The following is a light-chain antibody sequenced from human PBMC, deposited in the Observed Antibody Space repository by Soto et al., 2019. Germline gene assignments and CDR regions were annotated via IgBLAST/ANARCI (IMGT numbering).Light chain of an antibody. V-gene: IGKV3-11*01. Sequence: EIVMTQSPATLSVSPGERTSLSCGASQSVGNNLAWYQQKPGQAPRLLIYGAYTRATGIPARFSGSGSGTDFTLTISSLEPEDFAVYYCQQRSNWPLITFGPGTKVDI. CDR1: QSVGNN. CDR3: QQRSNWPLIT. J-gene: IGKJ3*01. CDR2: GAY.